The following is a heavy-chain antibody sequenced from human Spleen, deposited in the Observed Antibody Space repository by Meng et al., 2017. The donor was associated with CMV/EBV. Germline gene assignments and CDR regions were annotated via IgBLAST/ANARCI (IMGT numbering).Heavy chain of an antibody. J-gene: IGHJ3*02. CDR3: AIWKDYDSSGYARDAFDI. D-gene: IGHD3-22*01. V-gene: IGHV4-4*02. CDR1: SFSSSNW. Sequence: SFSSSNWWSWVRQPPGKGLEWIGEIYHSGSTNYNPSLKSRVTISVDKSKNQFSLKLSSVTAADTAVYYCAIWKDYDSSGYARDAFDIWGQGTMVTVSS. CDR2: IYHSGST.